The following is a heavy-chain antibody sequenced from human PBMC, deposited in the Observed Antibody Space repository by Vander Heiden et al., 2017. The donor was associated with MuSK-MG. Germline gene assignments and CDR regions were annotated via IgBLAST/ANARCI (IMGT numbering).Heavy chain of an antibody. CDR1: GFTFSDYY. Sequence: QVQLVESGGGLVKPGGSLRLSCAASGFTFSDYYMGWARQTPGKGLEWISYVSTSISYTYYADSVKGRFTISRDNAKNSVSLQMDSLRADDTAVYYCAGGEMTPDFEYWGRGTQVSVSS. J-gene: IGHJ4*02. V-gene: IGHV3-11*05. CDR2: VSTSISYT. D-gene: IGHD7-27*01. CDR3: AGGEMTPDFEY.